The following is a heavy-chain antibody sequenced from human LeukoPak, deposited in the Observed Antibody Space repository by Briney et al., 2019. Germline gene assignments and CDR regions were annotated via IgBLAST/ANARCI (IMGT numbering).Heavy chain of an antibody. D-gene: IGHD2-21*01. J-gene: IGHJ4*02. V-gene: IGHV3-33*06. CDR2: IWYDGSNK. Sequence: GGSLRLSCAASGFTFSSYAMSWVRQAPGKGLEWVAVIWYDGSNKYYADSVKGRFTISRDNSKNTLYLQMNSLRAEDTAVYYCAKDRFDLSAVDYFDYWGQGTLVTVSS. CDR3: AKDRFDLSAVDYFDY. CDR1: GFTFSSYA.